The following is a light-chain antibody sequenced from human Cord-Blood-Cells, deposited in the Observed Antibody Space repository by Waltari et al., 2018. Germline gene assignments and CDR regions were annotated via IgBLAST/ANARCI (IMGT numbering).Light chain of an antibody. CDR3: AAWDDSLNGNWV. V-gene: IGLV1-44*01. CDR2: SNN. J-gene: IGLJ3*02. Sequence: QSVLTQPPSASGTPGQRVTISCSGSNSNIGSNTVNWYQQLPGTAPKLLIYSNNQRPSRVPDRFSGSKSGTSASLAISGLQSEDEADYYCAAWDDSLNGNWVFGGGTKLTVL. CDR1: NSNIGSNT.